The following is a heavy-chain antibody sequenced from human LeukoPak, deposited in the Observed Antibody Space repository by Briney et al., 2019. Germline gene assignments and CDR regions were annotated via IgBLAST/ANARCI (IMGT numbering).Heavy chain of an antibody. J-gene: IGHJ4*02. CDR1: GGSISSGGYY. CDR2: IYYSGST. Sequence: ETLSLTCTVSGGSISSGGYYWSWIRQHPGKGLEWIGYIYYSGSTNYNPSLKSRVTISVDTSKNQFSLKLSSVTAADMAVYYCARQSEMATTIDYWGQGTLVTVFS. CDR3: ARQSEMATTIDY. D-gene: IGHD5-24*01. V-gene: IGHV4-61*08.